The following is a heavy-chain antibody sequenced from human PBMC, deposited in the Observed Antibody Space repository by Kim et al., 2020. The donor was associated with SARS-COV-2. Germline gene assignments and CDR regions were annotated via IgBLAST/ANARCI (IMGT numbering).Heavy chain of an antibody. V-gene: IGHV3-33*01. J-gene: IGHJ4*02. Sequence: YADSVKGRFTISRDNSKNTLYLQMNSLRAEDTAVYYCARALYSSSWSFDYWGQGTLVTVSS. D-gene: IGHD6-13*01. CDR3: ARALYSSSWSFDY.